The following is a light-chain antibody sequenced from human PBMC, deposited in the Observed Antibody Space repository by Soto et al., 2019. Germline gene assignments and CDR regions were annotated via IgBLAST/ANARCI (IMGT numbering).Light chain of an antibody. J-gene: IGLJ1*01. Sequence: QSVLTQPPSGSGAPGQRVPISCTGSSSNIGANYDVHWYQHLPGTAPKLLIYTNTNRPSGVPDRFSGSKSGTSASLAITGLQAEDEADYYCQSYDSSLSGYVVGTGTKVTVL. CDR3: QSYDSSLSGYV. V-gene: IGLV1-40*01. CDR1: SSNIGANYD. CDR2: TNT.